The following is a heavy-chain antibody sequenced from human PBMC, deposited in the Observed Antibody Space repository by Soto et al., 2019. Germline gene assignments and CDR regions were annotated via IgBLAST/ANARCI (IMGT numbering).Heavy chain of an antibody. Sequence: QVQLVQSRAEVKKPGSSVNVSCKASGGTFSSYAISWVRQAPGQGLEWMGGIIPIFGTANYAQKFQGRVTITADESTSTAYMELSSLRSEDTAVYYCARAVTMVGMDVWGQGTTVTVSS. J-gene: IGHJ6*02. CDR2: IIPIFGTA. D-gene: IGHD3-10*01. CDR3: ARAVTMVGMDV. CDR1: GGTFSSYA. V-gene: IGHV1-69*01.